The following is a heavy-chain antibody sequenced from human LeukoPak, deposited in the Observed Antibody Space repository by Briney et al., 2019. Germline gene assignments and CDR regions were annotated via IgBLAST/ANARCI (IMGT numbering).Heavy chain of an antibody. CDR2: ISYDGSNK. CDR1: GFTFSSYA. Sequence: PGRSLRLSRAASGFTFSSYAMHWVRQAPGKGLEWVAVISYDGSNKYYADSVKGRFTVSRDNSKNTLYLQMNSLRTEDTAVYYCPRGQRIYYYYGMDVWGHGTTVTVSS. CDR3: PRGQRIYYYYGMDV. D-gene: IGHD2-15*01. J-gene: IGHJ6*02. V-gene: IGHV3-30-3*01.